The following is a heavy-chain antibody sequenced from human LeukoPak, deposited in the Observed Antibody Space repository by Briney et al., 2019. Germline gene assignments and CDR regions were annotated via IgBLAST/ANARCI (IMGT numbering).Heavy chain of an antibody. J-gene: IGHJ3*02. Sequence: PGRSLRLSCAASGFTFSSYGMHWVRQAPGKGLEWVAVISYDGSNKYYADSVKGRFTISRDNSKNMLYLQMNSLRAEDTAVYYCAKDKVPGIAVAKGAFDIWGQGTMVTVSS. CDR3: AKDKVPGIAVAKGAFDI. D-gene: IGHD6-19*01. CDR1: GFTFSSYG. CDR2: ISYDGSNK. V-gene: IGHV3-30*18.